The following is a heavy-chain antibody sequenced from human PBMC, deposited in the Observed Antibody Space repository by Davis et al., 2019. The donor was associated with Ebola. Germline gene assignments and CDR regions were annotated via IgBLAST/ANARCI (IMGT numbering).Heavy chain of an antibody. Sequence: GESLKISCAASGFTFSSYAMHWVRQAPGKGLEWVAVISYDGSNKYYADSVKGRFTISRDDSKNTLYLQMNSLRAEDTAVYYCARGNVDTAMVTETYFDYWGQGTLVTVSS. V-gene: IGHV3-30-3*01. D-gene: IGHD5-18*01. CDR3: ARGNVDTAMVTETYFDY. CDR1: GFTFSSYA. CDR2: ISYDGSNK. J-gene: IGHJ4*02.